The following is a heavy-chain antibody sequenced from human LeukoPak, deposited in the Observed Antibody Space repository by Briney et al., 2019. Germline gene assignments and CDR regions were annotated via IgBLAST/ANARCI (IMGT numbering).Heavy chain of an antibody. CDR1: GFTFSSYS. Sequence: RTGGSLRLSCAASGFTFSSYSMNRVRQAPGKGLEWVSYISNSSSTIYYADSVKGRFTISRDNAKNSLYLQMNSLRAEDTGVYYCAREVESFDYWGQGTLVTVSS. CDR3: AREVESFDY. D-gene: IGHD3-3*01. V-gene: IGHV3-48*01. J-gene: IGHJ4*02. CDR2: ISNSSSTI.